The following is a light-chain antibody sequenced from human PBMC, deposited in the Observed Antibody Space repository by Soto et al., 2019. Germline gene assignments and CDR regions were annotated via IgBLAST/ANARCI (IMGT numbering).Light chain of an antibody. CDR1: QSVSSSY. J-gene: IGKJ1*01. CDR3: QQYNSYS. V-gene: IGKV3-20*01. CDR2: GAS. Sequence: EIALTQSPGPLSLSPGERATLSCRASQSVSSSYLAWYQQKPGQAPRLLIYGASSRATGIPDRFSGSGSGTEFTLTISSLQPDDLATYYCQQYNSYSFVQGTKVDIK.